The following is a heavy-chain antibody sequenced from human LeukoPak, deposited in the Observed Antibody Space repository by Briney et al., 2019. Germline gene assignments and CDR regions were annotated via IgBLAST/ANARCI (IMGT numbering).Heavy chain of an antibody. D-gene: IGHD3-22*01. J-gene: IGHJ4*02. CDR2: IKSKTDGGTT. V-gene: IGHV3-15*01. CDR3: TTGLFPYYYDSSGYYGDPDY. Sequence: WIRQPPGKGLEWVGRIKSKTDGGTTDYAAPVKGRFTISRDDSKNTLYLQMNSLKPEDTAVYYCTTGLFPYYYDSSGYYGDPDYWGQGTLATVSS.